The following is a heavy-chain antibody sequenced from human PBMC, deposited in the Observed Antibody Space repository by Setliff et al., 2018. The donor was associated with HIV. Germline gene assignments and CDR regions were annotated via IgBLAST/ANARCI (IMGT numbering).Heavy chain of an antibody. CDR1: GFTFSSYS. D-gene: IGHD3-3*01. V-gene: IGHV4-34*01. Sequence: GSLRLSCAASGFTFSSYSMNWIRQSPGKGLEWIGEINHSESTNYNPSVKRRVTISIDTSKNQISLKLSSVTAADTAVYYCARQFEISGVVIGNWFDPWGQGTVVTVSS. CDR3: ARQFEISGVVIGNWFDP. J-gene: IGHJ5*02. CDR2: INHSEST.